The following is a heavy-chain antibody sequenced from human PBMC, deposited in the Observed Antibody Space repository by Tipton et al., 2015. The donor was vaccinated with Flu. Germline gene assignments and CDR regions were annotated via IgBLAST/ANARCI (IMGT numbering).Heavy chain of an antibody. V-gene: IGHV4-61*02. Sequence: TLSLTCTVSGGSISSGSYYWSWIRQPAGKGLEWIGRIYTSGSTNYNPSLKSRVTISVDTSKNQFSLKLSSVTAADTAVYYCARDRVGDHSGFDPWGQGTLVTVSS. D-gene: IGHD4-17*01. J-gene: IGHJ5*02. CDR3: ARDRVGDHSGFDP. CDR2: IYTSGST. CDR1: GGSISSGSYY.